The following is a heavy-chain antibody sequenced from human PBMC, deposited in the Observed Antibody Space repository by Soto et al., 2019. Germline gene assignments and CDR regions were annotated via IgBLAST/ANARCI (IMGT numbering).Heavy chain of an antibody. Sequence: PGGSLRLSCAASGFTFSSYAMHWVRQAPGKGLEWVAVISYDGSNKYYADSVKGRFTISRDNSKNTLYLQMNSLRAEDTAVYYCARDTSESDYFDYWGQGTLVTVSS. V-gene: IGHV3-30-3*01. D-gene: IGHD3-10*01. J-gene: IGHJ4*02. CDR3: ARDTSESDYFDY. CDR1: GFTFSSYA. CDR2: ISYDGSNK.